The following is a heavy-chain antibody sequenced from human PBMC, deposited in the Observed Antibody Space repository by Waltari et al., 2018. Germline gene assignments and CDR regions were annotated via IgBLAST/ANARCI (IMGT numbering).Heavy chain of an antibody. CDR2: SYWDDDK. CDR3: AHRVVGVSVGSNWNGGYLDS. V-gene: IGHV2-5*02. Sequence: QITLKESGPTLVTPTQTLTLTCSFSGFSISTSGVGVGWVRQPPGKALEWLGLSYWDDDKGYNPELQSRLALTKFSSSNQVVLTMANMDPMDTGRYYCAHRVVGVSVGSNWNGGYLDSWGLGTPVTVSS. D-gene: IGHD1-1*01. J-gene: IGHJ4*02. CDR1: GFSISTSGVG.